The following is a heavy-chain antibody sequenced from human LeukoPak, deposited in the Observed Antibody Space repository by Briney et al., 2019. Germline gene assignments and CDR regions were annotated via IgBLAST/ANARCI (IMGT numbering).Heavy chain of an antibody. CDR1: GFTFSSYE. Sequence: GGSLRLSCAASGFTFSSYEMNWVRQAPGKGLEWVSYISSSGSTIYYADSVKGRFTISRDNAKNSLYLQMNSLRAEDTAVYYYARDRLYCGGDCYQLDLWGRGTLVTVSS. J-gene: IGHJ2*01. V-gene: IGHV3-48*03. CDR2: ISSSGSTI. D-gene: IGHD2-21*02. CDR3: ARDRLYCGGDCYQLDL.